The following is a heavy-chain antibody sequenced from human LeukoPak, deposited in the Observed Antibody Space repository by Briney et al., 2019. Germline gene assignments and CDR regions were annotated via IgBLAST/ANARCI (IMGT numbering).Heavy chain of an antibody. CDR1: GYTFTSYY. D-gene: IGHD3-22*01. CDR2: INPSGGST. Sequence: ASVKVSCKASGYTFTSYYMHWVRQAPGQGLEWMGIINPSGGSTSYAQKFQGRVTMTRDTPTSTVYMELSSLRSEDTAVYYCARDHRLGIVVVPTAAFDIWGQGTMVTVSS. V-gene: IGHV1-46*01. J-gene: IGHJ3*02. CDR3: ARDHRLGIVVVPTAAFDI.